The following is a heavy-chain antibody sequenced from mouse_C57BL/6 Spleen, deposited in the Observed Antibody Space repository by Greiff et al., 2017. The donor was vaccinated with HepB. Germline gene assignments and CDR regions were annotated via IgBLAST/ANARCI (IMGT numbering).Heavy chain of an antibody. Sequence: QVTLKESGPGILQPSQTLSLTCSFSGFSLSTFGMGVGWIRQPSGKGLEWLAHIWWDDDKYYNPALKSRLTISKDTSKNQVFLKIANVDTADTATYYCARMPLYGSSYEWYFDVWGTGTTVTVSS. D-gene: IGHD1-1*01. V-gene: IGHV8-8*01. J-gene: IGHJ1*03. CDR1: GFSLSTFGMG. CDR3: ARMPLYGSSYEWYFDV. CDR2: IWWDDDK.